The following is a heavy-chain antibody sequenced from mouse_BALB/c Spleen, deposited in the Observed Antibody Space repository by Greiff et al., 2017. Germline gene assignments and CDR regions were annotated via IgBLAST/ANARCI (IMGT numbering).Heavy chain of an antibody. CDR2: ISYSGST. CDR3: ARSSLLRYYAMDY. V-gene: IGHV3-8*02. Sequence: EVMLVESGPSLVKPSQTLSLTCSVTGDSITSGYWNWIRKFPGNKLEYMGYISYSGSTYYNPSLKSRISITRDTSKNQYYLQLNSVTTEDTATYYCARSSLLRYYAMDYWGQGTSVTVSS. CDR1: GDSITSGY. J-gene: IGHJ4*01. D-gene: IGHD1-2*01.